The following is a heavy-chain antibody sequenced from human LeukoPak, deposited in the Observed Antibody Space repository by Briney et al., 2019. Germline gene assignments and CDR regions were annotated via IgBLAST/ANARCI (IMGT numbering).Heavy chain of an antibody. V-gene: IGHV3-9*01. CDR3: AKGGIYGEPSFDY. Sequence: PGRSLRLSCAASGFTFDDYAMHWVRQAPGKGLEWVSGISWNSGSIGYADSVKGRFTISRDNAKNSLYLQMNSLRAEDTALYYCAKGGIYGEPSFDYWGQGTLVTVSS. D-gene: IGHD4-17*01. CDR1: GFTFDDYA. CDR2: ISWNSGSI. J-gene: IGHJ4*02.